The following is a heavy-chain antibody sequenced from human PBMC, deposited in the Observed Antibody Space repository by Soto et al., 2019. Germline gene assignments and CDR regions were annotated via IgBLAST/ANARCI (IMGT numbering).Heavy chain of an antibody. V-gene: IGHV3-30*18. CDR3: EKDPKARIVLMGMYCYYYCMDV. Sequence: QVQLVESGGGVVQPWRSLRLSCAASGFTFSSYGMHWVRPAPGKGLEWVAVIAYYGSNKYYAESGKGRFTISRDNSKNALYLQMNSLRAEDSDVYYCEKDPKARIVLMGMYCYYYCMDVWGQGTTGTVSS. CDR2: IAYYGSNK. CDR1: GFTFSSYG. D-gene: IGHD2-8*01. J-gene: IGHJ6*02.